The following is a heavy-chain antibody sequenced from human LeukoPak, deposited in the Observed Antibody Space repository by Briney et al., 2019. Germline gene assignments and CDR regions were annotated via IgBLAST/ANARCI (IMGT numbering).Heavy chain of an antibody. V-gene: IGHV4-4*07. Sequence: TSETLPLTCTVSGGSISSYYWSWIRQPAGKGLEWIGRIYTSGSTNYNPSLKSRVTMSVDTSKNQFSLKLSSVTAADTAVYYCARDEGTAMVTFAFDIWGQGTMVTVSS. D-gene: IGHD5-18*01. CDR2: IYTSGST. CDR1: GGSISSYY. CDR3: ARDEGTAMVTFAFDI. J-gene: IGHJ3*02.